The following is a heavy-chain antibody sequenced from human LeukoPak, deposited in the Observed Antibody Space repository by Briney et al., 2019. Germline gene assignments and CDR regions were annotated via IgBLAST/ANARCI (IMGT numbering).Heavy chain of an antibody. J-gene: IGHJ4*02. CDR2: ISSSSSSYI. CDR3: ARDRGGVAGIDY. V-gene: IGHV3-21*01. Sequence: GGSLRLSCAASGFTFSSYSMNWVRQAPGKGLEWVSSISSSSSSYIYYADSVKGRFTISRDNAKNSLYLQMNSLRAEDTAVYYCARDRGGVAGIDYWGQGTLVTVSS. CDR1: GFTFSSYS. D-gene: IGHD6-19*01.